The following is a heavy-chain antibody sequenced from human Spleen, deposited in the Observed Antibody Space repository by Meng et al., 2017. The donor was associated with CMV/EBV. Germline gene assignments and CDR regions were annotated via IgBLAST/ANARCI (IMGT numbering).Heavy chain of an antibody. D-gene: IGHD1-1*01. CDR1: GYVFSGAA. Sequence: GGSLRLSCVASGYVFSGAAIHWVRQASGKGLEWVGRIRTQRNNYAAEYGASVQGRFTISRDDSKKTAYLQMNSLKTEDTAVYYCARLWSTGGFDPWGQGTLVTVSS. V-gene: IGHV3-73*01. CDR2: IRTQRNNYAA. J-gene: IGHJ5*02. CDR3: ARLWSTGGFDP.